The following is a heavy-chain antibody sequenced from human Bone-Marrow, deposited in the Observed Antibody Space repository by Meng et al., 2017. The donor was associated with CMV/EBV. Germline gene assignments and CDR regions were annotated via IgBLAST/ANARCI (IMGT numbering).Heavy chain of an antibody. J-gene: IGHJ4*02. CDR2: INRNGGST. CDR1: GFTFDDYG. V-gene: IGHV3-20*01. CDR3: ARDYYDSSGYYDY. D-gene: IGHD3-22*01. Sequence: GGSLRLSCAASGFTFDDYGMSWVRQAPGKGLEWVSGINRNGGSTGYADSVKGRFTISRDNAKNSLYLQMNSLRAEDTALYHCARDYYDSSGYYDYWGQGTLVTVSS.